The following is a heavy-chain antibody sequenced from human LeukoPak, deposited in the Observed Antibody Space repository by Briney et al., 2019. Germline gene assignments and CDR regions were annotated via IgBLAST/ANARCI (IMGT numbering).Heavy chain of an antibody. J-gene: IGHJ6*02. D-gene: IGHD6-13*01. CDR3: ATGYSSSWGPGGAYYYYGMDV. CDR1: GFTFSSYA. Sequence: GGSLRLSCAASGFTFSSYAMSWVRQAPGKGLEWVSAISGSGGSTYYADSVKGRFTISRDNSKNTLYLQMNSLRAEDTAVYYCATGYSSSWGPGGAYYYYGMDVWGQGTTVTVSS. CDR2: ISGSGGST. V-gene: IGHV3-23*01.